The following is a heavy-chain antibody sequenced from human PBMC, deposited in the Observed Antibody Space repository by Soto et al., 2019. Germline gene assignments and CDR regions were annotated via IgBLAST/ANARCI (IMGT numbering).Heavy chain of an antibody. V-gene: IGHV3-30*18. CDR2: ISYDGSNK. CDR3: AKSGDSSGYCPDY. J-gene: IGHJ4*02. CDR1: GFTFSSYG. Sequence: QVQLVESGGGLVQPGRSLRLSCAASGFTFSSYGMHWVRQAPGKGLEWVAVISYDGSNKYYADSVKGRFTISRDNSKNTLYLQMNSLRAEDTAVYYCAKSGDSSGYCPDYWGQGTLVTVSS. D-gene: IGHD3-22*01.